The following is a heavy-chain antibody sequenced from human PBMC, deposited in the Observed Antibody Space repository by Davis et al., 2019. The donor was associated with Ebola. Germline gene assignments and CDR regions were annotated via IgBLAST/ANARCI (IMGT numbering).Heavy chain of an antibody. D-gene: IGHD6-13*01. CDR1: GFSFSTYG. V-gene: IGHV3-30*18. Sequence: GESLKISCAASGFSFSTYGIHWVRQSAGRGLEWVSAISYNVNNKYYGDSVRGRFTISRDNSNNIVYLQMNSLRPEDAAIYFCAKGGSIAAVHEAYDFWGRGTMVTVSS. CDR3: AKGGSIAAVHEAYDF. J-gene: IGHJ3*01. CDR2: ISYNVNNK.